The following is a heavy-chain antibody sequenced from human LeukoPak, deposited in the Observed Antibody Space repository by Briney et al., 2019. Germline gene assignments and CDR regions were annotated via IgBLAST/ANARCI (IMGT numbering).Heavy chain of an antibody. CDR1: GGSISSGSYY. CDR3: ARGQVVGATREYFDY. D-gene: IGHD1-26*01. CDR2: IYTSGST. V-gene: IGHV4-61*02. J-gene: IGHJ4*02. Sequence: SETLSLTCTVSGGSISSGSYYWSWIRQPAGKGLEWIGRIYTSGSTNYNPSLKSRVTISVDTSKNQFSLKLSSVTAADTAVYYCARGQVVGATREYFDYWGQGTLVTVSS.